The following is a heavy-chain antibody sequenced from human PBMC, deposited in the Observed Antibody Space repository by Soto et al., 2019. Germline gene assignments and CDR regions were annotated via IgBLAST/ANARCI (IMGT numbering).Heavy chain of an antibody. J-gene: IGHJ6*02. V-gene: IGHV1-69*13. CDR1: GGTFSSYA. D-gene: IGHD3-10*01. CDR2: ITPIFGTA. Sequence: ASVKVSCKASGGTFSSYAISWVRQAPGQGLEWMGGITPIFGTANYAQKFQGRVTITADESTSTAYMELSSLRSEDTAVYYCARAPSGGLAEGFYYYYGMDVWGQGTTVTVSS. CDR3: ARAPSGGLAEGFYYYYGMDV.